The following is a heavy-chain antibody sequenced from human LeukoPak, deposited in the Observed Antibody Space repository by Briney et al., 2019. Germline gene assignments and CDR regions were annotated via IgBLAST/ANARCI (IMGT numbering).Heavy chain of an antibody. CDR3: AKSDNYYGSGSYDY. CDR2: ISGSGGST. V-gene: IGHV3-23*01. D-gene: IGHD3-10*01. Sequence: GGSLRLSCAASGFTFSSYYMSWVRQAPGKGLEWVSAISGSGGSTYYADSVKGRFTISRDNSKNTLYLQMNSLRAEDTAVYYCAKSDNYYGSGSYDYWGQGTLVTVSS. CDR1: GFTFSSYY. J-gene: IGHJ4*02.